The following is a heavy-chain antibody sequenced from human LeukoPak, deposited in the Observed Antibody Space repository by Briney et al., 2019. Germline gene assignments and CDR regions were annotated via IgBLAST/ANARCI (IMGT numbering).Heavy chain of an antibody. CDR1: GFTFSSYW. Sequence: GGSLRLSCADSGFTFSSYWMSWVRQAPGKGLEWVANIKQDGSEKYYVDSVKGRFTISRDNAKNSLYLQMNSLRAEDTAVYYCARDSNYYDSSGPGWFDPWGQGTLVTVSS. CDR2: IKQDGSEK. J-gene: IGHJ5*02. V-gene: IGHV3-7*01. CDR3: ARDSNYYDSSGPGWFDP. D-gene: IGHD3-22*01.